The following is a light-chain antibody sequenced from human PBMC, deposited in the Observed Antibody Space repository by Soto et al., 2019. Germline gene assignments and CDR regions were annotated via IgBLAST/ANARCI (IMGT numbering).Light chain of an antibody. CDR3: QTWGTGLLV. CDR2: LNSDGSH. J-gene: IGLJ3*02. Sequence: QPVLTQSPSASASLGASVKLTCTLSSCHSSYAIAWHQQQPEKGPRYLMKLNSDGSHSKGDGIPDRFSGSSSGAERYLTISSLQSEDEADYYCQTWGTGLLVFGGGTKLTVL. V-gene: IGLV4-69*01. CDR1: SCHSSYA.